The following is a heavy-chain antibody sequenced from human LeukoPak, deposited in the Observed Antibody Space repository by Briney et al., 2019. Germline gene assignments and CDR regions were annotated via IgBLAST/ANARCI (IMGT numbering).Heavy chain of an antibody. CDR3: ARGPYYYGSGNTNLIDY. V-gene: IGHV1-8*01. Sequence: ASVKVSCKASGYTFTSYDIXXXRXXXXXXXXXXXXXXPNSGNTGYAQKFQGRVTMTRNTSISTAYMELSSLRSEDTAVYYCARGPYYYGSGNTNLIDYWGQGTLVTVSS. D-gene: IGHD3-10*01. CDR1: GYTFTSYD. J-gene: IGHJ4*02. CDR2: XXPNSGNT.